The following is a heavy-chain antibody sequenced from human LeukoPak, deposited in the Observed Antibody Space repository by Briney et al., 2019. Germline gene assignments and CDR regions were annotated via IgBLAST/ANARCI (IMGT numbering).Heavy chain of an antibody. D-gene: IGHD3-22*01. CDR2: ITVNNGYT. CDR3: ATEYYYDSSGYYRTTSYFDY. J-gene: IGHJ4*02. Sequence: ASVKVSCKAAGYTFTSHGFIWLRQAPGQGLEWMGWITVNNGYTKYAQELQGRVTMTTDTSTSTAYMELRSLRSEDTAVYYCATEYYYDSSGYYRTTSYFDYWGQGTLVTVSS. CDR1: GYTFTSHG. V-gene: IGHV1-18*01.